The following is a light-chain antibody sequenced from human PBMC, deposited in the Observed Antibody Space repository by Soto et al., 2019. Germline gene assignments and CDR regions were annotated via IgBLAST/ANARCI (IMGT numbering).Light chain of an antibody. J-gene: IGKJ5*01. CDR3: QQRTTCPRT. CDR1: HAISSC. Sequence: DIQLTQSPSFLSAPVGDRVTITCRASHAISSCLVCYQQKPGKAPKVLIYGASTLQSGVPSRFSGSGSGTEFPLTISRLQPEDFATYYWQQRTTCPRTFGQGTRLDIK. CDR2: GAS. V-gene: IGKV1-9*01.